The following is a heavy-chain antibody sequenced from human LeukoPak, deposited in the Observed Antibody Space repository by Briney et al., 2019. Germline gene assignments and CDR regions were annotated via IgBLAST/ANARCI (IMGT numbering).Heavy chain of an antibody. CDR3: ARVNCSSASCYGYYFDY. D-gene: IGHD2-2*01. Sequence: ASVKVSCKASGYTFTGYYLHWVRQAPGQGLEWRVWINPNSGGTNYAQKFQGRVTMTRDTSISTVFMELSRLTSDDTAVYYCARVNCSSASCYGYYFDYWGQGTLVTVSS. CDR1: GYTFTGYY. J-gene: IGHJ4*02. V-gene: IGHV1-2*02. CDR2: INPNSGGT.